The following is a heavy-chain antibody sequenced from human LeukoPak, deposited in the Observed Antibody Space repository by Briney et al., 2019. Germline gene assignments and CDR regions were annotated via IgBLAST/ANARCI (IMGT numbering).Heavy chain of an antibody. V-gene: IGHV3-21*01. CDR1: GFTFSSYS. CDR2: ISSSSSYI. Sequence: GGSLRLSCAASGFTFSSYSMNWVRQAPGKGLEWVSSISSSSSYIYYADSVKGRFTISRDNAKNSLYLQMNSLRAEDTAVYYCACWAGDFWSGYPYYYMDVWGKGTTVTVSS. CDR3: ACWAGDFWSGYPYYYMDV. D-gene: IGHD3-3*01. J-gene: IGHJ6*03.